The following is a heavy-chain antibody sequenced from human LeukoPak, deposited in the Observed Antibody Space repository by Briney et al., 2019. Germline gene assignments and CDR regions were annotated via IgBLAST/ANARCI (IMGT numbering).Heavy chain of an antibody. CDR1: GFTFDDYA. J-gene: IGHJ3*01. D-gene: IGHD5-24*01. V-gene: IGHV3-9*01. Sequence: PGGSLRLSCAASGFTFDDYAMYWVRQAPGKGLEWVSGITWNSAYIDYADSVKGRFTISRDNAKNSLYLQMNSLRTEDTALYYCTEDVPRRGGGWDGLEIWGQGTMVTVSS. CDR3: TEDVPRRGGGWDGLEI. CDR2: ITWNSAYI.